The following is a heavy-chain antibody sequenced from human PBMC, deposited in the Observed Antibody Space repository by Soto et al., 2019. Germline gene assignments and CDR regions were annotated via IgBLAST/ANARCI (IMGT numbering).Heavy chain of an antibody. Sequence: EAQLLESGGGSVQPGGSLRLSCAASGFTFSSHGRSWIRQAPGKGLEWISGLSRGGGSTYYVDSVKGRFTISRDNAKNTLDLIMKSLRVEDTALYYCARDGQYRTDGFDIWGQGTMVTVSS. V-gene: IGHV3-23*01. CDR1: GFTFSSHG. J-gene: IGHJ3*02. D-gene: IGHD5-12*01. CDR2: LSRGGGST. CDR3: ARDGQYRTDGFDI.